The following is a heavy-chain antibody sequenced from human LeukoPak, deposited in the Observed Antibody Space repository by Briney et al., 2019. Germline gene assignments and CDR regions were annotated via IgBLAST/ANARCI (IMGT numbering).Heavy chain of an antibody. CDR2: IYYSGST. Sequence: PSETLSLTCTVSGGSISSYYWSWIRQPPGKGLEWIGYIYYSGSTNYNPSLKSRVTISVDTSKNQFSLKLSSVTAADTAVYYCASGGGYCSSTSCYTLYNWFDPWGQGTLVTVSS. D-gene: IGHD2-2*02. CDR1: GGSISSYY. CDR3: ASGGGYCSSTSCYTLYNWFDP. J-gene: IGHJ5*02. V-gene: IGHV4-59*01.